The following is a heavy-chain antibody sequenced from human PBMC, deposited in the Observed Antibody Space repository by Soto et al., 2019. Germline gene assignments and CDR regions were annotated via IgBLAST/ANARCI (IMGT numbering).Heavy chain of an antibody. J-gene: IGHJ4*02. V-gene: IGHV1-69*01. CDR3: ARRAVEGAYCGGDCSSHFDY. D-gene: IGHD2-21*02. CDR1: GGTFSSYA. CDR2: IIPIFGTA. Sequence: QVQLVQSGAEVKKPGSSVKVSCKASGGTFSSYAISWVRQAPGHGLEWLGGIIPIFGTANYAQKCQGRVPITASESTSTAYMERSSLGSEDTDVYYCARRAVEGAYCGGDCSSHFDYWGQGTLVTVSS.